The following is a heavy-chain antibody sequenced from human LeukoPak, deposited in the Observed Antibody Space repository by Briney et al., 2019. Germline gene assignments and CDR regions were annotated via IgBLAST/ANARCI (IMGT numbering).Heavy chain of an antibody. CDR2: IKQDGSEK. D-gene: IGHD6-13*01. V-gene: IGHV3-7*01. J-gene: IGHJ6*03. CDR3: ARDNAYSSSWYRIGYEYSRYYMDV. CDR1: GFTFSSYW. Sequence: GGSLRLSCAASGFTFSSYWMSWVRQAPGKGLEWVANIKQDGSEKYYVDSVKGRFTISRDNAKNSLYLQMNSLRAEDTAVYYCARDNAYSSSWYRIGYEYSRYYMDVWGKGTTVTVSS.